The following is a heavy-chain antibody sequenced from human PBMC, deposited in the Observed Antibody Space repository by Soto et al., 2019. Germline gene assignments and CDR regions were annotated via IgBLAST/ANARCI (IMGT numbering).Heavy chain of an antibody. D-gene: IGHD6-6*01. CDR2: IWYDGSNN. V-gene: IGHV3-33*01. CDR3: ARDSSSPTFDV. J-gene: IGHJ3*01. Sequence: QVQLVESGGGVAQPGRSLRLSCAASGFTFSSYGMHWVRQAPGKALEWVAVIWYDGSNNYYADSVKGRFTISRDNSKNTLYRQMHSLRAEDTAVYYYARDSSSPTFDVWGQGTMVTVSS. CDR1: GFTFSSYG.